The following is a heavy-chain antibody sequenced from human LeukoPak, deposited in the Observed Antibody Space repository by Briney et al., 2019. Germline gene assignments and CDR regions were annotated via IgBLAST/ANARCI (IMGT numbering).Heavy chain of an antibody. V-gene: IGHV1-2*02. CDR3: ARISTRGRGFDY. J-gene: IGHJ4*02. Sequence: ASVKVSCKASGYTFTGYYMHWVRQAPGQGREWMGWINPNSGGTNYAQKFQGRVTMTRDTSISTAYMELSRLRSDDTAVYYCARISTRGRGFDYWGQGTPVTVSS. CDR1: GYTFTGYY. D-gene: IGHD2-2*01. CDR2: INPNSGGT.